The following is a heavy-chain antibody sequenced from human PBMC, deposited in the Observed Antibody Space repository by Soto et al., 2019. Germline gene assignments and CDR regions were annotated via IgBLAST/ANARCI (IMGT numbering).Heavy chain of an antibody. CDR1: GFTFSSYA. V-gene: IGHV3-23*01. D-gene: IGHD6-19*01. CDR3: ANRVAGVKNYYYYRMDV. CDR2: ISGSGGST. Sequence: GGSLRLSCAASGFTFSSYAMSWVRQAPGKGLEWVSAISGSGGSTYYADSVKGRFTISRDNSKNTLYLQMNSLRAEDTAVYYCANRVAGVKNYYYYRMDVWGQGTTVTVSS. J-gene: IGHJ6*02.